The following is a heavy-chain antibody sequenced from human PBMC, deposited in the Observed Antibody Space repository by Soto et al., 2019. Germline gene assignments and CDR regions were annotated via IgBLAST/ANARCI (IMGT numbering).Heavy chain of an antibody. CDR2: ISYDGSNK. V-gene: IGHV3-30*18. D-gene: IGHD3-16*01. CDR1: GFTFSSYG. J-gene: IGHJ4*02. Sequence: QVQLVESGGGVVQPGRSVRLSCAASGFTFSSYGMHWVRQAPGKGLEWVAVISYDGSNKYYADSVKGRFTISRDNSKNTLYLQMNSLRAEDTAVYYCAKGLRKVLYYFDYWGQGTLVTVSS. CDR3: AKGLRKVLYYFDY.